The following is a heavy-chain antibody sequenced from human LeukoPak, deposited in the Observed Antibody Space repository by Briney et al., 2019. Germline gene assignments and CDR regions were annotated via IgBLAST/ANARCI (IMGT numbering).Heavy chain of an antibody. D-gene: IGHD3-3*01. CDR2: IRAYNGNT. V-gene: IGHV1-18*01. J-gene: IGHJ6*03. Sequence: ASVKVSCKASGYTFTSYGISWVRQAPGQGLEWMGWIRAYNGNTNYAQKLQGRVTMTTDTSTSTAYMELRSLRSDDTAVYYCARDKYDYYYMDVWGKGTTVTVSS. CDR1: GYTFTSYG. CDR3: ARDKYDYYYMDV.